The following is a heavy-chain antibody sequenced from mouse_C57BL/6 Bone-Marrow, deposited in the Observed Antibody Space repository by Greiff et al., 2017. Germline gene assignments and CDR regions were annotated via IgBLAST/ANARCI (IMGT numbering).Heavy chain of an antibody. CDR1: GFSFNTYA. Sequence: EVMLVESGGGLVQPKGSLKLSCAASGFSFNTYAMNWVRQAPGKGLEWVARIRSKSNNYATYYADSVKDRFTISRDDSESMLYLQMNNLKTEDTAMYYCVRGEYYGSSYWYFDVWGTGTTVTVSS. CDR3: VRGEYYGSSYWYFDV. J-gene: IGHJ1*03. V-gene: IGHV10-1*01. D-gene: IGHD1-1*01. CDR2: IRSKSNNYAT.